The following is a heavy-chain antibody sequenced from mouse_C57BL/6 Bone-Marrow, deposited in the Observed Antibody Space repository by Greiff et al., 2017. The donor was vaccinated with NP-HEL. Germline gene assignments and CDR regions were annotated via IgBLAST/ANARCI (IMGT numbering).Heavy chain of an antibody. CDR3: ARDDYYGSTWYFDV. J-gene: IGHJ1*03. D-gene: IGHD1-1*01. V-gene: IGHV5-16*01. CDR2: INYDGSST. Sequence: EVKLLESEGGLVQPGSSMKLSCTASGFTFSDYYMAWVRQVPEKGLEWVANINYDGSSTYYLDSLKSRFIISRDNAKNILYLQMSSLKSEDTATYYCARDDYYGSTWYFDVWGTGTTVTVSS. CDR1: GFTFSDYY.